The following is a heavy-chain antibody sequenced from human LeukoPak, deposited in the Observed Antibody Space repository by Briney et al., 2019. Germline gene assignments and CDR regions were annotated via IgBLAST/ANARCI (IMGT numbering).Heavy chain of an antibody. V-gene: IGHV3-48*02. D-gene: IGHD3-3*01. CDR3: ARDVSKPKVFLRKKKYYSFGMDV. Sequence: GGSLRLSCAASGFTFSSFDMNWVRLAPGKGLEWVSHITSSGRTIYYADSVKGRFTISRDSAKNSLYLQMNNLRDEDTAVYFCARDVSKPKVFLRKKKYYSFGMDVWGQGTTVIVSS. CDR2: ITSSGRTI. J-gene: IGHJ6*02. CDR1: GFTFSSFD.